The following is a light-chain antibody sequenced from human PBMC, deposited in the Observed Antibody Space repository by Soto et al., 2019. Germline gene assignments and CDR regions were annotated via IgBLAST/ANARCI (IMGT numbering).Light chain of an antibody. CDR2: EVT. V-gene: IGLV2-8*01. CDR1: SSDVGGYNY. J-gene: IGLJ3*02. Sequence: QSALTQPPSASGSPGQSVTISCTGTSSDVGGYNYVSWYQQHPGKAPKLMIYEVTQRPSGVPDRFSGSKSGNTASLTVSGLQDEDEADYYCSSYAGSNNLVFGGGTQLTVL. CDR3: SSYAGSNNLV.